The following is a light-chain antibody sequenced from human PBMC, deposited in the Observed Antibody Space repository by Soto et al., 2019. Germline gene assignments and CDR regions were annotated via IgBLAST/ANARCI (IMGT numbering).Light chain of an antibody. Sequence: DIQMTQSPSTLSASVGDRVTITCRASQTISTLLAWYQQRPGKAPNLLIYKASSLASGVPSRFSGSGSGTEFTLTISCLQPDDFASYFCQQYSTCPWTFGQGTKVEVK. CDR2: KAS. J-gene: IGKJ1*01. CDR3: QQYSTCPWT. CDR1: QTISTL. V-gene: IGKV1-5*03.